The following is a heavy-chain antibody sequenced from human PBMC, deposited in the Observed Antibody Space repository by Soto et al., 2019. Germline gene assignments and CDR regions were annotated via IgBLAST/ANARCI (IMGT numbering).Heavy chain of an antibody. CDR1: GGTFSSYA. Sequence: QVQLVQSGAEVKKPGSSVKVPCKASGGTFSSYAISWVRQAPGQGLEWMGGIIPIFGTANYAQKFQGRVTITADESTSTAYMELSSLRSEDTAVYYCARAYSSGWYREFDYWGQGTLVTVSS. D-gene: IGHD6-19*01. V-gene: IGHV1-69*01. J-gene: IGHJ4*02. CDR3: ARAYSSGWYREFDY. CDR2: IIPIFGTA.